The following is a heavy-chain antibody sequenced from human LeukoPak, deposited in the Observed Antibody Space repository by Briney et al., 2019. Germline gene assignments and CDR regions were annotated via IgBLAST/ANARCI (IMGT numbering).Heavy chain of an antibody. CDR2: ISGSGGST. CDR1: GFTFSSYA. Sequence: GGSLRLSRAASGFTFSSYAMSWVRQAPGKGLEWVSAISGSGGSTYYADSVKGRFTISRDNSKNTLYLQMNSLRAEDTAVYYCAKDAWIQLWLRPYYFDYWGQGTLVTVS. J-gene: IGHJ4*02. D-gene: IGHD5-18*01. V-gene: IGHV3-23*01. CDR3: AKDAWIQLWLRPYYFDY.